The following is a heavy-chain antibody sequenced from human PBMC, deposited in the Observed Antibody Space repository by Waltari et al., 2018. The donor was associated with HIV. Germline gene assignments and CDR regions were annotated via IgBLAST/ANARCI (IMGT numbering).Heavy chain of an antibody. Sequence: QVQLVESGGGVVQPGGSLRLSCAASGFTFNTYGIHWVRQAPGKGQEWVTVIGHDGSAKFYADSVKGRFTISRDNSKNTMYLQMNSLRAEDAAVYYCAREGYDYPNLYWHFDLWGRGTQVTVSS. J-gene: IGHJ2*01. V-gene: IGHV3-30*03. CDR2: IGHDGSAK. CDR3: AREGYDYPNLYWHFDL. CDR1: GFTFNTYG. D-gene: IGHD3-16*01.